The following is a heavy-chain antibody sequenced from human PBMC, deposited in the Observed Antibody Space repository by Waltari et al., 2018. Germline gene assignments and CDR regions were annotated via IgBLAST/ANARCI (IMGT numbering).Heavy chain of an antibody. CDR3: ATGRFGSLQ. J-gene: IGHJ4*02. CDR1: GFTLPELS. CDR2: VDFEDDEI. D-gene: IGHD3-10*01. Sequence: QVQLIQSGAEVKKPGASGKASCKVSGFTLPELSMHWVRQAPGEGLEWMGVINSEGVDFEDDEIMYAQKFQGRITMSEDTSTNTAYMEVNRLRPEDTAVYYCATGRFGSLQWGQGTPVTVSS. V-gene: IGHV1-24*01.